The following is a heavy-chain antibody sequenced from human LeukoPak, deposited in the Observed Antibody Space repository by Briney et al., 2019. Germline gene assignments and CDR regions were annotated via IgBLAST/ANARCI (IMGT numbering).Heavy chain of an antibody. D-gene: IGHD3-16*01. Sequence: PSETLSLTCTVSGGSISSSSYYWGWIRQPPGKGLEWIGSIYYSGSTYYNPSLKSRVTISVDTSKNQFSLKLSSVTAADTAVYYCARDHPYDYVWGSYFDPEFDAFDIWGQGTMVTVSS. V-gene: IGHV4-39*07. CDR2: IYYSGST. CDR3: ARDHPYDYVWGSYFDPEFDAFDI. J-gene: IGHJ3*02. CDR1: GGSISSSSYY.